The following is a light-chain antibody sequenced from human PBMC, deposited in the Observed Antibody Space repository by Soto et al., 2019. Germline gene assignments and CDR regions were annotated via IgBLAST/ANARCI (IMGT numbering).Light chain of an antibody. J-gene: IGKJ2*01. CDR3: TQGLQTPYT. Sequence: DIVMTQSPLSLPVTPGEPASISCRSSQRLLHRIGYSYLDWYLQKPGQSPQLLIYLGSNRASGVPDRFTGSGSGTDFTRKISRVEAEDVGVYYCTQGLQTPYTFGQGTKLEIK. CDR1: QRLLHRIGYSY. V-gene: IGKV2-28*01. CDR2: LGS.